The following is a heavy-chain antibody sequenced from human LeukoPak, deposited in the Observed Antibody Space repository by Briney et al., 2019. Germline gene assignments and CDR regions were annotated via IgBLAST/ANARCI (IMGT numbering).Heavy chain of an antibody. D-gene: IGHD6-19*01. CDR3: ARWYSSGWYSDY. Sequence: AGGSLRLSCAASGFSFKNYAMSWVRQAPGKGLEWVSAINNGGDSTYYADSVKGRFTISRDNSKDTLYLQMNSLRAEDTAVYYCARWYSSGWYSDYWGQGTLVTVSS. CDR1: GFSFKNYA. V-gene: IGHV3-23*01. CDR2: INNGGDST. J-gene: IGHJ4*02.